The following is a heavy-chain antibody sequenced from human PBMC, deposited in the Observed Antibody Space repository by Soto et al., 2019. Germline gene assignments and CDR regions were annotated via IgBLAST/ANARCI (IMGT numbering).Heavy chain of an antibody. CDR1: GFTFGDNA. V-gene: IGHV3-49*01. D-gene: IGHD3-22*01. J-gene: IGHJ4*02. Sequence: GGSLRLSCATSGFTFGDNAMSWFRQAPGTGLEWVGFIRSKIYGGTTEYTASVKGRFTISRDDSESIAYLQMNSLKTEDTSVYYCARDLLRYDRSGYSGSDYWGQGTLVTVSS. CDR3: ARDLLRYDRSGYSGSDY. CDR2: IRSKIYGGTT.